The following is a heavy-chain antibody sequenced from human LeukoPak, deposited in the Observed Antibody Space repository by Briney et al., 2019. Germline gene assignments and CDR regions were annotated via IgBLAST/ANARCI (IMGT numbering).Heavy chain of an antibody. Sequence: GGSLRLSCAASGFTFSSYAMSWVRQAPGKGLEWVSAISGSGGSTYYADSVKGRFTISRDNSKNTLYLQMKSLRAEDTAVYYCAKDMYYGSGMNFDYWGQGTLVTVSS. CDR3: AKDMYYGSGMNFDY. V-gene: IGHV3-23*01. CDR1: GFTFSSYA. J-gene: IGHJ4*02. CDR2: ISGSGGST. D-gene: IGHD3-10*01.